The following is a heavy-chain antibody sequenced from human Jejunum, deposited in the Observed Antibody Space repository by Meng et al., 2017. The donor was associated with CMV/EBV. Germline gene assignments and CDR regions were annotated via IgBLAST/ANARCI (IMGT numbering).Heavy chain of an antibody. V-gene: IGHV4-4*07. D-gene: IGHD6-19*01. Sequence: VQLRESGPGLVKPSETLALTCTVSGGSISNYYWSWIRKSAGKGLEYIGRIYSSGTTKYNPSLNSRVTMSVDTSKNQFSLKVRSVTAADTAVYLCARHEVVGTAIFDYWGQGTLVTVSS. J-gene: IGHJ4*02. CDR2: IYSSGTT. CDR3: ARHEVVGTAIFDY. CDR1: GGSISNYY.